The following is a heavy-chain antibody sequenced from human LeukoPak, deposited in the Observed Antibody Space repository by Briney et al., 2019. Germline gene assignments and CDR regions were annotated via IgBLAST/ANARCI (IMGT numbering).Heavy chain of an antibody. J-gene: IGHJ4*02. V-gene: IGHV3-23*01. CDR1: GFTFSNFG. CDR3: AKHTDYYDSSGCDY. D-gene: IGHD3-22*01. CDR2: ISGSGGST. Sequence: PGGTLRLSCSASGFTFSNFGMSWVRQAPGKGLEWVSAISGSGGSTYYADSVKGRFTISRDNSKNTLYLQMNSLRAEDTAVYYCAKHTDYYDSSGCDYRGQGTLVTVSS.